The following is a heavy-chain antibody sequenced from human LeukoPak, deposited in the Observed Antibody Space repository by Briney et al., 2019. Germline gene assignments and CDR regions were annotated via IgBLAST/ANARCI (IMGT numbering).Heavy chain of an antibody. J-gene: IGHJ2*01. V-gene: IGHV4-61*08. Sequence: SETLSCTCTVSGGSISSSDYYWSWIRQSPGKGLEWIGYISDSGSTNYNPSLKSRVTILLDMSKNQFSLKLSSVTAADTAVYYCARARYFDLWGRGTLVTVSS. CDR1: GGSISSSDYY. CDR3: ARARYFDL. CDR2: ISDSGST.